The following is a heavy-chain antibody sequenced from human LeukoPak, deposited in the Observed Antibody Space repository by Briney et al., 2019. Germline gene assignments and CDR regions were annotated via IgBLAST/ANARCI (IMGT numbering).Heavy chain of an antibody. CDR1: GFTFSSYG. J-gene: IGHJ4*02. CDR2: ISYDGNNK. V-gene: IGHV3-30*03. Sequence: GGSLRLSCAASGFTFSSYGMHWVRQAPGKGLEWVAVISYDGNNKYYADSVKGRFTISRDNSKNTLYLQMNSLRAEDTAVYYCASVPFSSGFHYWGQGTLVTVSS. CDR3: ASVPFSSGFHY. D-gene: IGHD3-22*01.